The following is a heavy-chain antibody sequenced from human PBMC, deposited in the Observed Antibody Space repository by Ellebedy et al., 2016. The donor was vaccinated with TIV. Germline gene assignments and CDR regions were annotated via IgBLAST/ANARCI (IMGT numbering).Heavy chain of an antibody. CDR3: AKDSEWIGVDV. CDR2: IHGRSGPI. D-gene: IGHD3-3*01. CDR1: GFTFSSYS. Sequence: GESLKISCAASGFTFSSYSMNWVRQAPGMGLEWVSYIHGRSGPISYADSVKGRFTISRDNAKHSLYLQTNSLRVEDSALYYCAKDSEWIGVDVWGQGTTVTVSS. J-gene: IGHJ6*02. V-gene: IGHV3-48*04.